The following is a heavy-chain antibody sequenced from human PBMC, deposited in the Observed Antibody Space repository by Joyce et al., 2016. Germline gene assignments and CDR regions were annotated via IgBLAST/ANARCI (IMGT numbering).Heavy chain of an antibody. J-gene: IGHJ3*01. CDR3: AKEAAVSDAFDV. V-gene: IGHV3-30*18. Sequence: QVQLVESGGGVVQPGRSLRLSCATSGFNFTNYGMHGVRQAPGKGLEWVAVISFDGNKNYYADSVKGRFTIARDNSKNNVYLQMNSLRGEDTAVYYCAKEAAVSDAFDVWGQGTLVIVSS. D-gene: IGHD5/OR15-5a*01. CDR1: GFNFTNYG. CDR2: ISFDGNKN.